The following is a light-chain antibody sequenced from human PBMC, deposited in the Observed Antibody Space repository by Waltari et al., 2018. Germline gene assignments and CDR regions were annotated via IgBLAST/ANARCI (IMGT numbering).Light chain of an antibody. CDR1: RTNIERTT. Sequence: QAVLPHPPSAPGPPGQRGTLSSSRSRTNIERTTENWYQQLPGTAHKLLSYSNNQRPSGVPDRFSGSKSGTSASLAISGLQSEDEADYYCAAWDDSLNGYVFGTGTKVTVL. CDR3: AAWDDSLNGYV. J-gene: IGLJ1*01. V-gene: IGLV1-44*01. CDR2: SNN.